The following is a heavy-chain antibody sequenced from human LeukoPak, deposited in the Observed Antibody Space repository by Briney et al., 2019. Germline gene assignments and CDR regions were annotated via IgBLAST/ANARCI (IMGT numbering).Heavy chain of an antibody. CDR1: GFTFSSYA. CDR3: TTDRVAAAGMTDNWFDP. V-gene: IGHV3-23*01. Sequence: GGSLRLSCAASGFTFSSYAMSWVRQAPGKGLEWVSAISASGGSTYYADSVKGRFTISRDNSKNTLYLQMNSLRAEDTAVYYCTTDRVAAAGMTDNWFDPWGQGTLVSVSS. CDR2: ISASGGST. D-gene: IGHD6-13*01. J-gene: IGHJ5*02.